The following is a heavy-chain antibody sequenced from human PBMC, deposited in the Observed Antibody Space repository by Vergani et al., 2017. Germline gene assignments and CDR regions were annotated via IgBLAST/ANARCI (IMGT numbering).Heavy chain of an antibody. V-gene: IGHV4-59*01. J-gene: IGHJ6*02. CDR3: ARVMYRDEASTGYRLEGMDI. CDR2: IYNTGTL. D-gene: IGHD3-9*01. CDR1: GGFMPGFY. Sequence: QVQLQESGPGVVKPSETLSLTCSVSGGFMPGFYWSWIRQSPGKRLEWIGYIYNTGTLKYNPSLKSRVTISIDTSKNQFSLNLTSVTAADTAVYFCARVMYRDEASTGYRLEGMDIWGQGTTVTISS.